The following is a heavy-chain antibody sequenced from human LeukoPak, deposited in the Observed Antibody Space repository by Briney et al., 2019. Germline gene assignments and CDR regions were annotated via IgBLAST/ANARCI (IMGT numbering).Heavy chain of an antibody. CDR1: GSTFSDYY. CDR2: ISSSGSTI. Sequence: GGSLRLSCAASGSTFSDYYMSWIRQAPGKGLEWVSYISSSGSTIYYADSVKGRFTISRDNAKNSLYLQMNNLRAEDTAVYYCARALDSSSSRYQAFEYWGQGTLVTVSS. V-gene: IGHV3-11*04. J-gene: IGHJ4*02. D-gene: IGHD2-2*01. CDR3: ARALDSSSSRYQAFEY.